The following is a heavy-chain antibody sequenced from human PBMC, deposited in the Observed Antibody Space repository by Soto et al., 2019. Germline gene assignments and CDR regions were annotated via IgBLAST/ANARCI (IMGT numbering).Heavy chain of an antibody. CDR2: IYHSGST. J-gene: IGHJ4*02. D-gene: IGHD5-12*01. Sequence: SDTLSLTCGVSGGSISSNNWWSWVRQPPGKGLEWIGEIYHSGSTNYNPSLKSRVTISVDKSKNQFSLKLSSVTAADTAVYYCAIDPSGYNQRYFDYWGQGTLVTVSS. CDR1: GGSISSNNW. CDR3: AIDPSGYNQRYFDY. V-gene: IGHV4-4*02.